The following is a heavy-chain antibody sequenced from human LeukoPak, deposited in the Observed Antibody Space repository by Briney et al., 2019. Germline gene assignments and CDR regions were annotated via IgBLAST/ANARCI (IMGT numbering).Heavy chain of an antibody. CDR3: ARDQGYYDSSGYYYGPYYFDY. V-gene: IGHV3-66*01. Sequence: SGGSLRLSCAVSGFTVSGNYMSWVRHAPGKGLEWVSLIYSGGSTYYADSVKGRFTISRDNSKNTLYLQMNSLRAEDTAVYYCARDQGYYDSSGYYYGPYYFDYWGQGTLVTVSS. CDR2: IYSGGST. CDR1: GFTVSGNY. D-gene: IGHD3-22*01. J-gene: IGHJ4*02.